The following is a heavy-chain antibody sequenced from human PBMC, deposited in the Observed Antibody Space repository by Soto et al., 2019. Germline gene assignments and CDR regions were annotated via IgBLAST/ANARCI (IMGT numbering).Heavy chain of an antibody. CDR2: IYYSGST. J-gene: IGHJ6*02. CDR3: AREVGGNSGYYYYYGMDV. V-gene: IGHV4-61*01. D-gene: IGHD2-21*02. CDR1: GGSVSSGSYY. Sequence: PSETLSLTCTVSGGSVSSGSYYWIWIRQPPGKGLEWIGYIYYSGSTNYNPSLKSRVTISVDTSKNQFSLKLSSVTAADTAVYYCAREVGGNSGYYYYYGMDVWGQGTTVTV.